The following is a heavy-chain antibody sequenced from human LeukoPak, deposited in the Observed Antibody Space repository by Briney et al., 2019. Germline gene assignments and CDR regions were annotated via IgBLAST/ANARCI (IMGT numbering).Heavy chain of an antibody. Sequence: PGGSLRLSCAASGFTFSSYSMNWVRQAPGKGLEWVSYISSSSSTIYYADSVKGRFTISRDNAKNSLYLQMNSLRAEDMAVYYCARVHTSGYPGRFDYWGQGTLVTVSS. CDR1: GFTFSSYS. J-gene: IGHJ4*02. D-gene: IGHD5-12*01. CDR2: ISSSSSTI. V-gene: IGHV3-48*04. CDR3: ARVHTSGYPGRFDY.